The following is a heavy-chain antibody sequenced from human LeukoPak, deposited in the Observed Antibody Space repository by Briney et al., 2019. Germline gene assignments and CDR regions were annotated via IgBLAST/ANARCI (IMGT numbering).Heavy chain of an antibody. D-gene: IGHD1-26*01. CDR2: ISGSGGRT. Sequence: GGSLRLSCAASGFTFSSYAMSWVRQAPGKGLEWVSTISGSGGRTYYADSVKGRFTISRDNSKNTLSLHMNSLRAEDTAVYYCARDKIVGPTRFDYWGQGILVTVSS. CDR1: GFTFSSYA. V-gene: IGHV3-23*01. CDR3: ARDKIVGPTRFDY. J-gene: IGHJ4*02.